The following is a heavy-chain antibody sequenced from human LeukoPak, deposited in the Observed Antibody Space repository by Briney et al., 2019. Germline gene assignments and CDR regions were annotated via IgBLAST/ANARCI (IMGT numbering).Heavy chain of an antibody. CDR3: AILKYSSSPDY. CDR2: IYYSGST. V-gene: IGHV4-39*01. D-gene: IGHD6-6*01. CDR1: GGSISSSSYY. J-gene: IGHJ4*02. Sequence: SETLSLTCTVSGGSISSSSYYWGWIRQPPGKGLEWIGSIYYSGSTYYNPSLKSRVTISVDTSKNQFSLKPSSVTAADTAVYYCAILKYSSSPDYWGQGTLVTVSS.